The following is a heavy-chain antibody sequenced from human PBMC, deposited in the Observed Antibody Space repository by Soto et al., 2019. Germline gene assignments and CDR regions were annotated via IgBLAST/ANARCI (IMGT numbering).Heavy chain of an antibody. Sequence: GGSLRLSCAASGFTFSSYSMNWVRQAPGKGLEWVSSISSSSSYIYYADSVKGRFTISRDNAKNSLYLQMNSLRAEDTAGYYCASRPNARTSHRVPGRDSGGQGTLVTAPQ. V-gene: IGHV3-21*01. CDR2: ISSSSSYI. CDR3: ASRPNARTSHRVPGRDS. D-gene: IGHD2-2*01. J-gene: IGHJ4*02. CDR1: GFTFSSYS.